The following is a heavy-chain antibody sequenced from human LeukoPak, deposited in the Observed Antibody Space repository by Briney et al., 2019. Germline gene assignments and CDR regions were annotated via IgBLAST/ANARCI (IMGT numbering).Heavy chain of an antibody. D-gene: IGHD3-10*01. CDR2: ISGSGGST. J-gene: IGHJ6*02. CDR1: GFTFSSYA. Sequence: SGGSLRLSCAASGFTFSSYAMSWVRQAPGKGLEWVSAISGSGGSTYYADSVKGRFTIPRDNSKNTLYLQMNSLRAEDTAVYYCARTPYGSGRPYYYYYGMDVWGQGTTVTVSS. CDR3: ARTPYGSGRPYYYYYGMDV. V-gene: IGHV3-23*01.